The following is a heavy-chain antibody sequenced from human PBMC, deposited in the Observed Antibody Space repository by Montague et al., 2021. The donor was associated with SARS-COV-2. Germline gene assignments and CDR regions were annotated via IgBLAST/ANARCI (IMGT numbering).Heavy chain of an antibody. CDR1: GFPFSSFN. V-gene: IGHV3-48*02. J-gene: IGHJ4*02. CDR2: ISTSSSNI. Sequence: FRRLSCAASGFPFSSFNMNWVRQAPGKGLEWVSFISTSSSNIYYADSVRGRFTISRDKAKNSLYLQMNSLRDEDTAVYYCARERGDYGADGGFDFWGQGTLVTVSS. CDR3: ARERGDYGADGGFDF. D-gene: IGHD3-10*01.